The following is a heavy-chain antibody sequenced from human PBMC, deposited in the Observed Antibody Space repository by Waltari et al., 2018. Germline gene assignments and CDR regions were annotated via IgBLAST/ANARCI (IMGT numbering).Heavy chain of an antibody. V-gene: IGHV3-33*01. Sequence: QVQLVESGGGVVQPGRSLRLSCAASGFTFSSYGMHWVRQAPGKGLEWVAVIWYDGSNKYYADSVKGRFTISRDNSKNTLYLQMNSLRAEDTAVYYCARDNHAGYDFWSGYYYYYGMDVWGQGTTVTVSS. D-gene: IGHD3-3*01. CDR2: IWYDGSNK. CDR1: GFTFSSYG. CDR3: ARDNHAGYDFWSGYYYYYGMDV. J-gene: IGHJ6*02.